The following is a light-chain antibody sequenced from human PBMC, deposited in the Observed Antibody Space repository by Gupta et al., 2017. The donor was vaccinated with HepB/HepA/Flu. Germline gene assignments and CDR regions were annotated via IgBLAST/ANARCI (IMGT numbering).Light chain of an antibody. CDR3: LLYYGGLQLGV. J-gene: IGLJ3*02. CDR2: STN. CDR1: TGAITRSYD. Sequence: QTAVTQEPSTNASPAGPAPLPCASSTGAITRSYDTSWYHQKPGQAPRALIYSTNNTHSRTPARFSGSHLGSKAALALSGVQPEDEAEYYCLLYYGGLQLGVFGGGTKLTVL. V-gene: IGLV7-43*01.